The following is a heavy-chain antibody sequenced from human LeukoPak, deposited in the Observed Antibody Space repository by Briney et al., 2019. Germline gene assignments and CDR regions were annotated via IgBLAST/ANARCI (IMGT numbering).Heavy chain of an antibody. V-gene: IGHV4-30-4*01. Sequence: SQTLSLTCTVSGGSISSGDYYWSWIRQPPGKGLEWIGYIYYSGSTYYTPSLKSRVTISVDTSKNQFSLKLSSVTAAGTAVYYCARAGPGAAGGVGFDSWGQGTLVTVSS. CDR3: ARAGPGAAGGVGFDS. CDR1: GGSISSGDYY. D-gene: IGHD6-13*01. J-gene: IGHJ4*02. CDR2: IYYSGST.